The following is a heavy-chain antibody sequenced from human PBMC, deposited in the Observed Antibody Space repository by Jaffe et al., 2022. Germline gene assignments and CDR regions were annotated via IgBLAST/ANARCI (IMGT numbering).Heavy chain of an antibody. CDR3: ASQYSSSPCFDY. V-gene: IGHV4-59*01. J-gene: IGHJ4*02. D-gene: IGHD6-6*01. CDR1: GGSISSYY. CDR2: IYYSGST. Sequence: QVQLQESGPGLVKPSETLSLTCTVSGGSISSYYWSWIRQPPGKGLEWIGYIYYSGSTNYNPSLKSRVTISVDTSKNQFSLKLSSVTAADTAVYYCASQYSSSPCFDYWGQGTLVTVSS.